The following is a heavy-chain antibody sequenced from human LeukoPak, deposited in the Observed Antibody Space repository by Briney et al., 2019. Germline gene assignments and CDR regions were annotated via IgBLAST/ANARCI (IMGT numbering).Heavy chain of an antibody. CDR3: AREAETVDAFDI. CDR2: INSDGSST. Sequence: GGSLRLSCAASGFTFSSYWMHWVRQAPGKGLVWVSRINSDGSSTSYADSVKGRFTISRGNAKNTLYLQMNSLRAEDTAVYYCAREAETVDAFDIWGQGTMVTVSS. V-gene: IGHV3-74*01. J-gene: IGHJ3*02. CDR1: GFTFSSYW. D-gene: IGHD1-1*01.